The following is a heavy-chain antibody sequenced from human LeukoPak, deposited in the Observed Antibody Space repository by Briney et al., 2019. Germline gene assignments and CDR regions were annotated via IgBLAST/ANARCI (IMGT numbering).Heavy chain of an antibody. D-gene: IGHD2-2*01. J-gene: IGHJ6*02. CDR1: GFTFSSCG. V-gene: IGHV3-23*01. CDR3: AKEDIVVVPAADYYGMDV. Sequence: GGSLRLSCAASGFTFSSCGMNWVRQAPGKGLEWVSTVGGRSGKTYHADSVKGRFTISKDNSKNTLYLQMNSLRAEDTAVYYCAKEDIVVVPAADYYGMDVWGQGTTVTVSS. CDR2: VGGRSGKT.